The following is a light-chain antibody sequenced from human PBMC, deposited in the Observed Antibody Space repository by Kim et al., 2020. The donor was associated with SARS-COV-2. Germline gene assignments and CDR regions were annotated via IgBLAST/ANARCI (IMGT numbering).Light chain of an antibody. CDR3: QQHYSTPLT. V-gene: IGKV4-1*01. CDR2: WAS. J-gene: IGKJ1*01. Sequence: RATINCKSSQSVLSSSNNRNYLAWYQQKPGQPPKMLIYWASSRESGVPDRFSGSGSGTDFTLTISSLQAEDVAVYYCQQHYSTPLTFGQGTKLEIK. CDR1: QSVLSSSNNRNY.